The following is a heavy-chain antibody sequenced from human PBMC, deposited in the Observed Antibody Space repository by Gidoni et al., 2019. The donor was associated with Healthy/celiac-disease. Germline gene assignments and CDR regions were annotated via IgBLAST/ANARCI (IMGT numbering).Heavy chain of an antibody. D-gene: IGHD3-22*01. J-gene: IGHJ4*02. Sequence: EVQLLESGGGLVQPGGSLRRSCAASGSTLSSDAMRRVRQAPGKGLEWVSAISGRGGSTYYADSVKGRFTISRDNSKNTLYLQLNSLRAEDTAVYYCAKAKRRYYYDSSGYYPRDPYFDYWGQGTLVTVSS. CDR3: AKAKRRYYYDSSGYYPRDPYFDY. CDR1: GSTLSSDA. CDR2: ISGRGGST. V-gene: IGHV3-23*01.